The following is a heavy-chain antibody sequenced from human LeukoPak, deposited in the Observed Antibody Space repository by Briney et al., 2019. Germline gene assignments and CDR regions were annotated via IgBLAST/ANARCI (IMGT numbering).Heavy chain of an antibody. CDR2: INHSGST. CDR3: ARLAWTRRCYYYGMDV. V-gene: IGHV4-34*01. J-gene: IGHJ6*02. Sequence: SETLSLTCAVYGGSFSGYYWSWIRQPPGKGLEWIGEINHSGSTNYNPSLKSRVTISVDTSKNQFSLKLSSVTAADTAVYYCARLAWTRRCYYYGMDVWGQGTTVTVSS. D-gene: IGHD4-17*01. CDR1: GGSFSGYY.